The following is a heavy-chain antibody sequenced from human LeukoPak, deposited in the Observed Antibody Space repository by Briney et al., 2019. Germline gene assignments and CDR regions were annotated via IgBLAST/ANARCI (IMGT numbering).Heavy chain of an antibody. Sequence: GRSLRLSCAASGFTFDDYAMHWVRQAPGKGLEWVSGISWNSGSIGYADSVKGRFAISRDNAKNSLYLQMNSLRAEDTALYYCAKAPGGIVVVPAAGYWGQGTLVTVSS. CDR3: AKAPGGIVVVPAAGY. CDR2: ISWNSGSI. V-gene: IGHV3-9*01. J-gene: IGHJ4*02. CDR1: GFTFDDYA. D-gene: IGHD3-22*01.